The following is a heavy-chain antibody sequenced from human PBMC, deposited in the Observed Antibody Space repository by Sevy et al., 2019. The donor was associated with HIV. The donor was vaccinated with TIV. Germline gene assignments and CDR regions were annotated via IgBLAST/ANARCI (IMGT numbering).Heavy chain of an antibody. CDR3: ATHAGIAAAGRVFDY. Sequence: GGSLRLSCAASGFTFSDHYMEWVRQAPGKGLEWVGRTRNKADSYTTEYAASVKGRFTISRDDSKNSLYLQINSLKTEDTAVYYCATHAGIAAAGRVFDYWGQGSLVTDSS. CDR2: TRNKADSYTT. CDR1: GFTFSDHY. J-gene: IGHJ4*02. D-gene: IGHD6-13*01. V-gene: IGHV3-72*01.